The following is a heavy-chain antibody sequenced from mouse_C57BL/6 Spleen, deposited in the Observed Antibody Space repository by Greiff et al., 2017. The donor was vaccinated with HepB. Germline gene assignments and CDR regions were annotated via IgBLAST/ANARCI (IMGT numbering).Heavy chain of an antibody. J-gene: IGHJ3*01. CDR1: GFTFSSYG. Sequence: EVQLVESGGDLVKPGGSLKLSCAASGFTFSSYGMSWVRQTPDKRLEWVATISSGGSYTYYPDSVKGRFTISRDNAKNTLYLQMSSLKSEDTAMYYCANYYGSSSLAYWGQGTLVTVSA. CDR3: ANYYGSSSLAY. V-gene: IGHV5-6*01. D-gene: IGHD1-1*01. CDR2: ISSGGSYT.